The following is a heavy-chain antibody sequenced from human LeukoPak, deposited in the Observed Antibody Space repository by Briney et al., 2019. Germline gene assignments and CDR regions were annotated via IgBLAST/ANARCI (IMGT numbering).Heavy chain of an antibody. D-gene: IGHD5-24*01. J-gene: IGHJ4*02. V-gene: IGHV1-2*06. CDR1: GYTFTGYY. CDR2: INPNSGGK. CDR3: ARGSRGRWLQFTYFDY. Sequence: ASVKVSCKASGYTFTGYYMHWVRQAPGQGLEWMERINPNSGGKNYAQKFQGRVTMTRDTSISTAYMELSRLRSDDTAVYYCARGSRGRWLQFTYFDYWGQGTLVTVSS.